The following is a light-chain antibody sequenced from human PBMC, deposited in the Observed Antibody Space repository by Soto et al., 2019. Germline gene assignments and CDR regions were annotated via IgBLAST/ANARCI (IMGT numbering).Light chain of an antibody. CDR1: SSDVGGYNY. V-gene: IGLV2-14*01. CDR3: SSYTSSSTYV. J-gene: IGLJ1*01. Sequence: QSLLTQPAYVSGSPGQSITISSTGTSSDVGGYNYVSWYQQHPGKAPKLMIYEVSNRPSGVSNRFSGSKSGNTASLTISGLQAEDEADYYCSSYTSSSTYVFGTGTKLTVL. CDR2: EVS.